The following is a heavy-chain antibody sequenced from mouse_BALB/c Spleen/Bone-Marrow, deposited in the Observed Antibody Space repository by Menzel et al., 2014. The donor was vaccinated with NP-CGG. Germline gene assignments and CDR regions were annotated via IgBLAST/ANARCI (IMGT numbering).Heavy chain of an antibody. CDR1: GYTFSSDW. CDR3: AGRGISWFAY. CDR2: ILPGSGST. Sequence: VQVVESGPELIKPGASVKISCKATGYTFSSDWIERVKQRPGHSLEWIGEILPGSGSTNYNEKFKGKATFTADTSSNTAYMQLSGLTSEDSAVYYCAGRGISWFAYWGQGTLVTVSA. V-gene: IGHV1-9*01. J-gene: IGHJ3*01.